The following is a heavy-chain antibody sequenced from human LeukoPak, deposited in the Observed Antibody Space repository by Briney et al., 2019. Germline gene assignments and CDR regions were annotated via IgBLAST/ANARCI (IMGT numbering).Heavy chain of an antibody. Sequence: PSETLSLTCAVYGGSFSGYYWSWIRQPPGKGLEWIGEINHSGSTNYNPSLKSRVTISVDTSKNQFSLKLSSVTAADTAVYYCARGESRITMIVDAPNYFDYWGQGTLVTVSS. V-gene: IGHV4-34*01. CDR2: INHSGST. J-gene: IGHJ4*02. CDR1: GGSFSGYY. D-gene: IGHD3-22*01. CDR3: ARGESRITMIVDAPNYFDY.